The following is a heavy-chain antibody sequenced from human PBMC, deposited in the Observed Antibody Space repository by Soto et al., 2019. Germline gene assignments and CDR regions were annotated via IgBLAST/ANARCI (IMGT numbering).Heavy chain of an antibody. CDR2: INPNTGNT. D-gene: IGHD2-15*01. V-gene: IGHV1-2*02. Sequence: QVQLVQSGADLKKPGASVKVSCKTSGYTFSGHFLQWVRQAPGAGPEWMGWINPNTGNTKYGQKFEGRVTMTRDMSSSTAYMELTRLTVDDTAVYFCARAGSYCSGGSCSFAYWGQSSLVTVSS. J-gene: IGHJ1*01. CDR1: GYTFSGHF. CDR3: ARAGSYCSGGSCSFAY.